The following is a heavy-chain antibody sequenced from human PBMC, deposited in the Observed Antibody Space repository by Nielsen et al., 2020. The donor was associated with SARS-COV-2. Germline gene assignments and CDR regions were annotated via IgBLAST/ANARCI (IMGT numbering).Heavy chain of an antibody. D-gene: IGHD6-13*01. CDR2: INHSGST. Sequence: SKTLSLTCAVYGGSFSGYYWSWIRQPPGKGLEWIGEINHSGSTNYNPSLKSRVTISVDTSKNQFSLKLSSVTAADTAVYYCARGFLAAAGTGLGYFQHWGQGTLVTVSS. J-gene: IGHJ1*01. V-gene: IGHV4-34*01. CDR3: ARGFLAAAGTGLGYFQH. CDR1: GGSFSGYY.